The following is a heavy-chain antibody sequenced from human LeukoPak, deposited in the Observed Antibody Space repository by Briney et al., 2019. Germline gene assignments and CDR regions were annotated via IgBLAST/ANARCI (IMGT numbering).Heavy chain of an antibody. J-gene: IGHJ4*02. CDR3: ARDLSSTSNWEFDY. D-gene: IGHD7-27*01. CDR1: GYTFIDYF. V-gene: IGHV1-2*06. Sequence: GASVKVSCKTSGYTFIDYFIHWVRQAPGQGLEWMGRLNPNNGYTFYTEEFQDRVTMTTDTSISTAYMELSRLTSDDTALYYCARDLSSTSNWEFDYWGQGTLVTVSS. CDR2: LNPNNGYT.